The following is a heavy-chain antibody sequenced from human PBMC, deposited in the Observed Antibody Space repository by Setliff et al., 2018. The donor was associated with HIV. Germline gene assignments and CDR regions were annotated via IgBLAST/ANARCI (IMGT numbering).Heavy chain of an antibody. J-gene: IGHJ4*02. CDR1: GFAFSDSG. CDR3: ATYSSSGSYYF. CDR2: IWFDGVTK. V-gene: IGHV3-33*01. Sequence: GGSLRLSCAASGFAFSDSGMHWVRQAPGKGLEWVAVIWFDGVTKSYAGSVKGRFTISRDNSKNTLYLQMNSLGAEDTAVYYCATYSSSGSYYFWGQGTLVTVSS. D-gene: IGHD3-10*01.